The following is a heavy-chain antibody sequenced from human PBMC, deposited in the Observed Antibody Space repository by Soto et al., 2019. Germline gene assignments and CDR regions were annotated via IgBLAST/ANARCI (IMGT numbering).Heavy chain of an antibody. CDR1: GGSISSYY. CDR2: IYYSGST. J-gene: IGHJ4*02. Sequence: SETLSLTCTVSGGSISSYYWSWIRQPPGKGLEWIGYIYYSGSTNYNPSLKSRVTISVDTSKNQLSLKLSSVTAADTAVYYCARERWEEYSSSSYFDYWGQGTLVTVSS. D-gene: IGHD6-6*01. CDR3: ARERWEEYSSSSYFDY. V-gene: IGHV4-59*01.